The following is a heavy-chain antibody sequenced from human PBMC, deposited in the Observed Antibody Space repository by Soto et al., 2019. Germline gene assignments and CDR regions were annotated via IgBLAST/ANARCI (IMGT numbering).Heavy chain of an antibody. CDR2: VYNSGST. CDR3: ARTYSKYDYYYYYMDV. V-gene: IGHV4-59*01. J-gene: IGHJ6*03. D-gene: IGHD4-4*01. Sequence: SETLSLTCTVSGGSMRSYYWSWMRQPPGKGLEWIGYVYNSGSTKYNPSFKSRVTISVDTSKNQFSLRLSSVTAADTAMFYCARTYSKYDYYYYYMDVWGKGTTVTVSS. CDR1: GGSMRSYY.